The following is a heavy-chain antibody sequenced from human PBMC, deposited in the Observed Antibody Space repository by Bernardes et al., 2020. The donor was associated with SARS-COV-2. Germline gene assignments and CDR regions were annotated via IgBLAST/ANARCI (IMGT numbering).Heavy chain of an antibody. Sequence: GGALRTSCAASGFTLSSNYMSWVRQAPGKGVGGGSVIYSGGNTYSADSVKGRFTISRDNSKNTVYLQMNSLRAEDTAVYYCARDYPGPADWGQGTLVTVSS. CDR1: GFTLSSNY. J-gene: IGHJ4*02. D-gene: IGHD6-13*01. V-gene: IGHV3-66*01. CDR3: ARDYPGPAD. CDR2: IYSGGNT.